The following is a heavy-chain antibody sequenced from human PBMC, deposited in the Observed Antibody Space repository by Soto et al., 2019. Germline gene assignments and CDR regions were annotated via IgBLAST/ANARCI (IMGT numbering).Heavy chain of an antibody. CDR2: IHYSGSP. Sequence: SETLSLTCTVSGGSISRSTYYWGWIRQPPGKGLEWLGSIHYSGSPYYDPSLKSRVTIFVDTSKNEFSLKLSSVTAADTAVYYCARPKRQGVPVVFYIRGQGTMVTVS. D-gene: IGHD6-19*01. J-gene: IGHJ3*02. CDR1: GGSISRSTYY. V-gene: IGHV4-39*01. CDR3: ARPKRQGVPVVFYI.